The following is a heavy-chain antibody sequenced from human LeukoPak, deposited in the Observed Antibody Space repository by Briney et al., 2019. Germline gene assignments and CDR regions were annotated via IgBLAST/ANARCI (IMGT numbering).Heavy chain of an antibody. CDR2: INPNSGGT. J-gene: IGHJ4*02. Sequence: ASVKVSCKASGYTFTGYYMHWVRQAPGQGLEWMGWINPNSGGTNYAQKFQGRATMTRDTSISTAYMELSRLRSDDTAVYYCARAAVPAAHPYFDYWGQGTLVTVSS. V-gene: IGHV1-2*02. D-gene: IGHD2-2*01. CDR3: ARAAVPAAHPYFDY. CDR1: GYTFTGYY.